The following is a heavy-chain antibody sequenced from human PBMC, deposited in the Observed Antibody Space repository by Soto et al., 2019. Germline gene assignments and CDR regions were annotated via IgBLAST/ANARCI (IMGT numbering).Heavy chain of an antibody. Sequence: QTLSLPFAISGDSVSIYSAAWNWIRNSPSGGLEWLGRTYYRSRFFSDYAESVKSRIIINPDTSKNQFSLQLKSVTPEDTAVYYCVRDRYSSSGWFDPWGQGTPVTVSS. CDR3: VRDRYSSSGWFDP. V-gene: IGHV6-1*01. D-gene: IGHD3-10*01. CDR1: GDSVSIYSAA. CDR2: TYYRSRFFS. J-gene: IGHJ5*02.